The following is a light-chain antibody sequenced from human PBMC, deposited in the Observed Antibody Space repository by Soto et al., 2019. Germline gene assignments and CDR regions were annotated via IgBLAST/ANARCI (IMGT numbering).Light chain of an antibody. CDR1: SSDVGGYGF. CDR3: CSYAGSYSLGV. Sequence: QSVLTQPRSVSGSPGQSVTISCTGTSSDVGGYGFVSWYQQHPGKAPKLMIYDVTKRPSGVPDRFSGSKSGNSASLTISGLQAEDEADYYCCSYAGSYSLGVFGGGTQLTVL. V-gene: IGLV2-11*01. CDR2: DVT. J-gene: IGLJ3*02.